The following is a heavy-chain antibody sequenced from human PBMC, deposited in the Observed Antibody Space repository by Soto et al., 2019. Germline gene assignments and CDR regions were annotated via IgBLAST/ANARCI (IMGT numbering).Heavy chain of an antibody. CDR1: GGPIRSYY. J-gene: IGHJ4*02. Sequence: PSETLSLTCTVSGGPIRSYYWSWVRQPPGKGLECIGYMSYTGSSSYIPSLKSRVTMSIDTSKNQFSLKLSSLTAADTAVYYCVSQINWTHEYWGQGILVTVSS. V-gene: IGHV4-59*08. CDR3: VSQINWTHEY. CDR2: MSYTGSS. D-gene: IGHD1-20*01.